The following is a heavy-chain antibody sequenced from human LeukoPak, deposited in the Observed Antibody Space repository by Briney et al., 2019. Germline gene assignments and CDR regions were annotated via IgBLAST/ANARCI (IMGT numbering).Heavy chain of an antibody. V-gene: IGHV3-30*18. D-gene: IGHD3-10*01. CDR2: ISYDGSNK. Sequence: PGRSLRLSCAASGFTFSSYGMHWVRQAPGKGLEWVAVISYDGSNKYYADSVKGRFTISRDNSKNTLYLQMNSLRAEDTAVYYCAKDESSILWFGDDKYYFVYWGQGTLVTVSS. J-gene: IGHJ4*02. CDR1: GFTFSSYG. CDR3: AKDESSILWFGDDKYYFVY.